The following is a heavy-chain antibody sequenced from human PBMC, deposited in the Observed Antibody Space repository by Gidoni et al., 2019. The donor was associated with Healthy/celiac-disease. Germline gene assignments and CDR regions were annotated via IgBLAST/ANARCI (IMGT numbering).Heavy chain of an antibody. CDR1: GFTFVVYA. D-gene: IGHD1-26*01. V-gene: IGHV3-49*03. CDR3: TSGVVGAKPGEAFDI. CDR2: IRSKAYGGTT. J-gene: IGHJ3*02. Sequence: EVQLVESGGGLVQPGRSLRLSCTASGFTFVVYAMSWFRQAPGKGLEWVGFIRSKAYGGTTEYAASVKGRFTISRDDSKSIAYLQMNSLKTEDTAVYYCTSGVVGAKPGEAFDIWGQGTMVTVSS.